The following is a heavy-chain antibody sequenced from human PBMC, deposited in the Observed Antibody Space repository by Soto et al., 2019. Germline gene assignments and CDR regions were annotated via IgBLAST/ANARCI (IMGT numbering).Heavy chain of an antibody. CDR3: ARLCTVTTGDYYYYYGMDV. CDR1: GGSISSSSYY. Sequence: SETLSLTCTVSGGSISSSSYYWGWIRQPPGKGLEWIGSIYYSGSTYYNPSLKSRVTISVDTSKNQISLKLSSVTAADTAVYYCARLCTVTTGDYYYYYGMDVWGQGTTVTVSS. CDR2: IYYSGST. J-gene: IGHJ6*02. D-gene: IGHD4-17*01. V-gene: IGHV4-39*01.